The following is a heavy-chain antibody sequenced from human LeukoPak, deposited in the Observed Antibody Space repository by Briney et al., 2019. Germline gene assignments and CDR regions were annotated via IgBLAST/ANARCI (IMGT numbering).Heavy chain of an antibody. CDR2: ISSSGSTI. CDR3: ARDSPQNYDILTGSSDYFDY. CDR1: GGSISSSSHY. J-gene: IGHJ4*02. Sequence: LSLTCTVSGGSISSSSHYWGWIRQAPGKGLEWVSYISSSGSTIYYADSVKGRFTISRDNAKNSLYLQMNSLRAEDTAVYYCARDSPQNYDILTGSSDYFDYWGQGTLVTVSS. V-gene: IGHV3-11*04. D-gene: IGHD3-9*01.